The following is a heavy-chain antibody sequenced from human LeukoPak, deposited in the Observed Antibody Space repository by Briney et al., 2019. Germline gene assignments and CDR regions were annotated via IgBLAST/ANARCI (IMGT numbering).Heavy chain of an antibody. D-gene: IGHD3-22*01. V-gene: IGHV3-74*03. CDR1: GFIFSSYW. Sequence: PGGSLRLSCAASGFIFSSYWMHWVRQAPGKGLVRVSCINSDGSTTKYADSVKGRFTISRDNAKNTLFLQMNSLRAEDTAVYYCARVVGISDYWGQGTLVTVSS. CDR2: INSDGSTT. CDR3: ARVVGISDY. J-gene: IGHJ4*02.